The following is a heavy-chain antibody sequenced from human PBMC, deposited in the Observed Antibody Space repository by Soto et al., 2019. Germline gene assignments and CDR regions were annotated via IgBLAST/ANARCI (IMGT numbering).Heavy chain of an antibody. D-gene: IGHD3-3*01. J-gene: IGHJ4*02. V-gene: IGHV4-39*01. CDR1: GGSISSSSHY. CDR3: ATADGFGVVTPFFEY. CDR2: AYYRGST. Sequence: QLQLQESGPGLVKPSETLSLTCTVSGGSISSSSHYWGWIRQSPGKHLEWIGSAYYRGSTHYNPSLKTRVTISVDTSKNQVSLKVYSVTAADTAVYYCATADGFGVVTPFFEYWGQGILVTVSS.